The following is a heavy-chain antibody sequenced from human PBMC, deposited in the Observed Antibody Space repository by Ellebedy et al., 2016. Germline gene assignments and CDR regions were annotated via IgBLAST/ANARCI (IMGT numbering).Heavy chain of an antibody. D-gene: IGHD2-15*01. J-gene: IGHJ4*02. CDR1: GYSFTSYW. V-gene: IGHV5-51*01. CDR3: ARHCSGGSCYPELIDY. CDR2: IYPGDSDT. Sequence: GGSLRLSXKGSGYSFTSYWIGWVRQMPGKGLEWMGIIYPGDSDTRYSPSFQGQVTISADKSISTAYLQWSSLKASDTAMYYCARHCSGGSCYPELIDYWGQGTLVTVSS.